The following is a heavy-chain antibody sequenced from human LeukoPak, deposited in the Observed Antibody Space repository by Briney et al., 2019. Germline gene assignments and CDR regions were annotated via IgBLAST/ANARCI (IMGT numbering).Heavy chain of an antibody. D-gene: IGHD6-19*01. J-gene: IGHJ5*02. V-gene: IGHV4-59*08. CDR3: ARCHSNGWTFEA. CDR2: IYYSGST. Sequence: PSETLSLTCTVSGGSISSYYWSWIRQPPGKGLEWIGYIYYSGSTNYNPSLKSRVTISVDTSKNQFSLKLSSVTAADTAVYYCARCHSNGWTFEAWGQGTLVTVSS. CDR1: GGSISSYY.